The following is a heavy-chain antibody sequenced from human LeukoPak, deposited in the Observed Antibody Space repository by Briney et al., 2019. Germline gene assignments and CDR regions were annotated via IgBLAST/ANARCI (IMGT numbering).Heavy chain of an antibody. CDR1: GFTFSSYS. CDR3: ARCSVPADDY. V-gene: IGHV3-21*01. D-gene: IGHD2-2*01. J-gene: IGHJ4*02. Sequence: PGGSLRLSCAASGFTFSSYSMNWVRQAPGKGLEWVSSISTSSSYIYYADSVKGRFTISRDNANNSLYLQMNSLRAENTAVYYCARCSVPADDYWGQGTLVTVSS. CDR2: ISTSSSYI.